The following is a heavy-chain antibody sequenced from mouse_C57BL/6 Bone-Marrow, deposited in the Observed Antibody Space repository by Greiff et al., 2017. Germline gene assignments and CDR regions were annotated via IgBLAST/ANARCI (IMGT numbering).Heavy chain of an antibody. CDR1: GFTFSSYA. J-gene: IGHJ2*01. D-gene: IGHD1-1*01. CDR3: ARALLRVGDY. CDR2: ISDGGSST. V-gene: IGHV5-4*01. Sequence: EVQLVESGGGLVKPGGSLKLSCAASGFTFSSYAMSWVRQTPEKRLEWVATISDGGSSTYYPDNVKGRFTISRDNAKNNLYLQMSHLKSEDTAMYYCARALLRVGDYWGQGTTLTDSS.